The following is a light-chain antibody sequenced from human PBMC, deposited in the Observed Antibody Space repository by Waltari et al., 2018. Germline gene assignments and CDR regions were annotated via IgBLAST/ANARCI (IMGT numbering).Light chain of an antibody. CDR1: SSNLGPYT. Sequence: QSVLTQPPSASGTPGQRVTISCSGTSSNLGPYTVNWYQQVPGTAPKLLICSNNQRPSGVPDRFSGSKSGTSASLAISGLQSEDEADYYCAAWDDSLSGVVFGGGTKLTVL. CDR2: SNN. J-gene: IGLJ2*01. CDR3: AAWDDSLSGVV. V-gene: IGLV1-44*01.